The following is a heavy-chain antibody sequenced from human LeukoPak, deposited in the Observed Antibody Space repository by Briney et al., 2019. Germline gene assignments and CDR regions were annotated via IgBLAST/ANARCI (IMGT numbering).Heavy chain of an antibody. CDR1: GFTVSSNY. Sequence: GGSLRLSCAASGFTVSSNYMSWVRQAPGKGLEWVSVIYSGGSTYYADSVKGRFTISRDNSKNTLYLQMNSLRAEDTAVYYCAREYYYDSSGYYDYCGQGTLVTVSS. D-gene: IGHD3-22*01. CDR3: AREYYYDSSGYYDY. J-gene: IGHJ4*02. CDR2: IYSGGST. V-gene: IGHV3-53*01.